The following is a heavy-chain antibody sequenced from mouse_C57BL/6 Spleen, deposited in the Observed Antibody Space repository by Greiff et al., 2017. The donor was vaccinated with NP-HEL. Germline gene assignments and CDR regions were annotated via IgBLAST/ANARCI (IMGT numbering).Heavy chain of an antibody. D-gene: IGHD3-2*02. CDR1: GFSLTSYG. V-gene: IGHV2-2*01. CDR3: DRTAQATPFDY. Sequence: VQLQQSGPGLVQPSQCLSITCTVSGFSLTSYGVHWVRQSPGKGLEWLGVIWSGGSTDYYAAFISRLSISKNNSKSQDFFKLNSLQADDAAIYYCDRTAQATPFDYWGQGTTLTVSS. CDR2: IWSGGST. J-gene: IGHJ2*01.